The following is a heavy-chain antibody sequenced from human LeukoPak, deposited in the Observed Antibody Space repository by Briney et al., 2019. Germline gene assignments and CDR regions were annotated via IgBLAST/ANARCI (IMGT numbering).Heavy chain of an antibody. Sequence: GGSLRLSCTASGFTFSSYAMSWVRQAPGKGLEWVSAISGSGGSTYYADSVKGRSTISRDNSKNTLYLQMNSLRAEDTAVYYCAKRRGLELLYYYYMDVWGKGTTVTVSS. CDR2: ISGSGGST. V-gene: IGHV3-23*01. J-gene: IGHJ6*03. CDR3: AKRRGLELLYYYYMDV. CDR1: GFTFSSYA. D-gene: IGHD1-7*01.